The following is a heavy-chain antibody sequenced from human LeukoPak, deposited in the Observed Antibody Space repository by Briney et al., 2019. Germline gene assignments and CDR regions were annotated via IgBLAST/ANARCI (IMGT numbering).Heavy chain of an antibody. J-gene: IGHJ4*02. V-gene: IGHV3-30*02. D-gene: IGHD2-15*01. CDR2: IRYDGSNK. Sequence: SGGSLRLSCAASGFTFSSYGMHWVRQAPGKGLEWVAFIRYDGSNKYYADSVKGRFTISRDNSKNTLYLQMNSLRAEDTAVYYCAKVDCSGGSCYFLDYWGQGTLVTVSS. CDR1: GFTFSSYG. CDR3: AKVDCSGGSCYFLDY.